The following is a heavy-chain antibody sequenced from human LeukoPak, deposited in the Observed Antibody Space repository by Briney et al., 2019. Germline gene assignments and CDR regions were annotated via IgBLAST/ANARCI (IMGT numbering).Heavy chain of an antibody. CDR2: VYYNGIT. V-gene: IGHV4-59*12. CDR3: ARALDYSGNYGAFDI. CDR1: GGSISNYY. J-gene: IGHJ3*02. D-gene: IGHD1-26*01. Sequence: SETLSLTCTVSGGSISNYYWSWIRQPPGKGLEWVGFVYYNGITKYNPSLKSRVHISVDTSDNQFSLKVTSLTAADTAVYYCARALDYSGNYGAFDIWGHGTRVTVSS.